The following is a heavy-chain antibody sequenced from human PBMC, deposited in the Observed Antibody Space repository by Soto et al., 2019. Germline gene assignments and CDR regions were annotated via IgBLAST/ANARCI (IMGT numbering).Heavy chain of an antibody. CDR3: ARKAHSCSASDFMGCYDP. CDR1: GGSIISGAYS. V-gene: IGHV4-30-2*06. CDR2: IHESGAT. J-gene: IGHJ5*01. Sequence: SETLSLTCTVSGGSIISGAYSWSWVRQSPGKSLEWIANIHESGATDYNPSLRSRVTLSVDRSQNQFSLRLSSLTAADTAVYFCARKAHSCSASDFMGCYDPWGQGTLVTVSS. D-gene: IGHD2-15*01.